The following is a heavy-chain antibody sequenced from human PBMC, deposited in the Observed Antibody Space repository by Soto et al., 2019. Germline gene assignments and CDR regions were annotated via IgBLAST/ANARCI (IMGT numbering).Heavy chain of an antibody. Sequence: QVQLVQSGAEVKKPGASVKVSCKASGYTFTSYDINWVRQATGQGLEWMGWMNPNRGNTGYAQKFQARVTTPRNPSISTAYMELSSLRSEDTAVYYCARAALTNGRALYYYGMDVWGQGTTVTVSS. CDR2: MNPNRGNT. V-gene: IGHV1-8*01. D-gene: IGHD2-8*01. CDR1: GYTFTSYD. CDR3: ARAALTNGRALYYYGMDV. J-gene: IGHJ6*02.